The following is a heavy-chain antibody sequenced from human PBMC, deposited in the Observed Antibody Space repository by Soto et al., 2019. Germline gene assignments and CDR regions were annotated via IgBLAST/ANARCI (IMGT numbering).Heavy chain of an antibody. CDR3: ARSGAAAGNNWFDP. Sequence: PSQTLSLTCAISGDSVSSNSAAWNWIRQSPSRGPEWLGRTYYRSKWYNDYAVSVKSRIIINPDTSKNQFSLQLTSVTPEDTAVYYCARSGAAAGNNWFDPWGKGTLVPVAS. CDR1: GDSVSSNSAA. D-gene: IGHD6-13*01. J-gene: IGHJ5*02. V-gene: IGHV6-1*01. CDR2: TYYRSKWYN.